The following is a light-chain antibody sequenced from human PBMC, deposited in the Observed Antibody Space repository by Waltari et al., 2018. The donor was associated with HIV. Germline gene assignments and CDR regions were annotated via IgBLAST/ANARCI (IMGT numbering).Light chain of an antibody. J-gene: IGLJ3*02. Sequence: QSALTQPASVSGSPGQSITLSSTGTSGDVGGFTYFSWYQQHPGNAPQRMIFYVSNRPSGVSNRFSGSKSGNTASLTISGRQAEDEADYYCSSYTSINTWVFGTGTKLTVL. CDR2: YVS. V-gene: IGLV2-14*03. CDR1: SGDVGGFTY. CDR3: SSYTSINTWV.